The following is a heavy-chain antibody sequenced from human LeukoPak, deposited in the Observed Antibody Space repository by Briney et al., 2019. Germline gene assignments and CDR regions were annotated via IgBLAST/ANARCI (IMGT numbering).Heavy chain of an antibody. CDR2: INHSGST. CDR3: ARLPPNLYYYGSGSYDY. Sequence: SETLSLTCAVYGGSFSGYYWSWVRQPPGKGLEWIGEINHSGSTNYNPSLKSRVTISVDTSKNQFSLKLSSVTAADTAVYYCARLPPNLYYYGSGSYDYWGQGTLVTVSS. V-gene: IGHV4-34*01. CDR1: GGSFSGYY. D-gene: IGHD3-10*01. J-gene: IGHJ4*02.